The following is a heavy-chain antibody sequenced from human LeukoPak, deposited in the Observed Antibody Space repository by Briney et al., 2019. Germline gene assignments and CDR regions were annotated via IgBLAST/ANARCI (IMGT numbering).Heavy chain of an antibody. CDR1: GFTVSSNY. CDR2: IYSGGST. Sequence: TGGSLRLSCAASGFTVSSNYMSWVCQAPGKGLEWVSVIYSGGSTYYADSVKGRFTISRDNSKNTLYLQMNSLRAEDTAVYYCARGGAAAPVDYWGQGTLVTVSS. J-gene: IGHJ4*02. CDR3: ARGGAAAPVDY. D-gene: IGHD6-13*01. V-gene: IGHV3-53*01.